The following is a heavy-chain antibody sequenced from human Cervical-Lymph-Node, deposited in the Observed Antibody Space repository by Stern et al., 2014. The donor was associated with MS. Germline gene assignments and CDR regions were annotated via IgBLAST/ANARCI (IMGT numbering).Heavy chain of an antibody. D-gene: IGHD2-21*02. CDR1: GFTFRRYS. Sequence: EVQLVESGGGLVKPGGSLRLSCAASGFTFRRYSMNWVRQAPGKGLVWVSSISSSSSYIYYADSVKGRFTISRDNAKNSLYLQMNSLRAEDTAVYYCARDISDYYFDYWGQGTLVTVSS. CDR2: ISSSSSYI. J-gene: IGHJ4*02. V-gene: IGHV3-21*01. CDR3: ARDISDYYFDY.